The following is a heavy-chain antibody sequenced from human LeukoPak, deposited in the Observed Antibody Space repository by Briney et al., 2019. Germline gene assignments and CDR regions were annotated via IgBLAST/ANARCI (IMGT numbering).Heavy chain of an antibody. Sequence: GASVKVSCKASGYSFTSYGVIWVRQAPGEGLEWVGWISGYNGETKNTEKLQGRVTTTTDTSTNTAHMELRSLRSNDTAMYYCARTRPTADGWGFDHWGQGTPVIVSS. CDR3: ARTRPTADGWGFDH. CDR2: ISGYNGET. V-gene: IGHV1-18*01. D-gene: IGHD4-17*01. J-gene: IGHJ4*02. CDR1: GYSFTSYG.